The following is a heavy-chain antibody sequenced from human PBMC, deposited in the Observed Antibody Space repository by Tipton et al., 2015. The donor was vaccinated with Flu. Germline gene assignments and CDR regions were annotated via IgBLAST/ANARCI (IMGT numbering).Heavy chain of an antibody. J-gene: IGHJ5*02. CDR1: GGSIRSYY. CDR3: ARDGVVGIAAAGTSGWFDP. CDR2: IYYSGST. Sequence: TLSLTCTVSGGSIRSYYWSWIRQPPGKGLEWIGYIYYSGSTNYNPSLKSRVTISVDTSKNQFSLKLSSVTAADTAVYYCARDGVVGIAAAGTSGWFDPWGQRPLVTVSS. D-gene: IGHD6-13*01. V-gene: IGHV4-59*01.